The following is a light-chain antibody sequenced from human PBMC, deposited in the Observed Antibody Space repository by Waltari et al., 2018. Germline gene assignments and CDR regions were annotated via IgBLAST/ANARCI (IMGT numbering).Light chain of an antibody. V-gene: IGLV2-14*03. CDR1: SSDVGGSHF. J-gene: IGLJ2*01. CDR2: DVN. Sequence: QSALTQPASVSGSPGQSITISCTGPSSDVGGSHFLSWYQHHPGKAPKLLIYDVNNRPSGVSDRFSGSKSGNTASLTISGLQAEDEADYYCSSYTSSTSVVFGGGTQLTVL. CDR3: SSYTSSTSVV.